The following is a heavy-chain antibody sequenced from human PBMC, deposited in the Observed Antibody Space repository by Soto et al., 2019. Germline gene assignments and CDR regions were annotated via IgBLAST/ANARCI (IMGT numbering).Heavy chain of an antibody. CDR2: ISGGGSAT. CDR3: AKIKQGYFDY. Sequence: EVQLLESGGGLVQPGGSLRLSCAASGFIFDNYAMSWVRQAPGKGLEWISTISGGGSATFYADSVKGRFTISGDSSKRTMYPQMHSLRDEDTAIYYCAKIKQGYFDYWGQGTQVIVSS. J-gene: IGHJ4*02. CDR1: GFIFDNYA. V-gene: IGHV3-23*01.